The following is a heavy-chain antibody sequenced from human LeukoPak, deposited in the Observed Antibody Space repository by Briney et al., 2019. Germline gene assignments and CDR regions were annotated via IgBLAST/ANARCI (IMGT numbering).Heavy chain of an antibody. CDR1: GFTFSSYW. V-gene: IGHV3-7*01. J-gene: IGHJ4*02. CDR2: MKQDGSEK. D-gene: IGHD6-19*01. CDR3: ARVGIVVALDY. Sequence: QPGGSLRLSCAASGFTFSSYWMTWVRQAPGKWLEWVANMKQDGSEKYYVDSVKGRFTISRDNAKNSLYLQMNSLRVEDTAVYYCARVGIVVALDYWGQGTLVTVSS.